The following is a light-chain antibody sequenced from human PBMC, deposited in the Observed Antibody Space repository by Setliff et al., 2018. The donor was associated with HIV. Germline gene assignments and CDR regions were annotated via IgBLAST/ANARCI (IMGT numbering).Light chain of an antibody. Sequence: ALAQPASVSGSPGQSITISCTGTSSNIGSYKLVSWYQQRPGKAPKLFIYEVNQRPSGVSNRFSGSKSGNTASLTISGLQAEDEADYYCCSYAGVSPSLVFGGGTKVTVL. V-gene: IGLV2-23*02. CDR1: SSNIGSYKL. CDR2: EVN. J-gene: IGLJ2*01. CDR3: CSYAGVSPSLV.